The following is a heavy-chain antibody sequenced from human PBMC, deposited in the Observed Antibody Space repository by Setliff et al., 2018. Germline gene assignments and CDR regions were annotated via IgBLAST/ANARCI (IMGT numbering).Heavy chain of an antibody. CDR3: ASPGRDNLDSPFDAFDI. Sequence: ETLSLTCGVSGVSITSGHYWGWIRQSPGKGLEWLATIHQRGRTYYSPSLNSRVTISLDTSKNHFSLKLRSVTAEDSAVYYCASPGRDNLDSPFDAFDIWGQGTKVTVSS. V-gene: IGHV4-38-2*01. J-gene: IGHJ3*02. D-gene: IGHD3-3*01. CDR2: IHQRGRT. CDR1: GVSITSGHY.